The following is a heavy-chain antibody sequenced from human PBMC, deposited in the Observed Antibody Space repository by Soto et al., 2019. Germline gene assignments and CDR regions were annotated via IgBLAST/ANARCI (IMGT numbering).Heavy chain of an antibody. J-gene: IGHJ4*02. Sequence: EVQLVESGGGLVQPGGSLRLSCAASGFSFSDYYINWVRRAPGKGLVWVGRTRNKASSYTTDYAAFVKGRFTIPRDDSKNLIYLQMNSLKTEDTAVYYCAGEGSSSGPDYEYWGQGTLVTVSP. D-gene: IGHD3-22*01. CDR2: TRNKASSYTT. CDR3: AGEGSSSGPDYEY. V-gene: IGHV3-72*01. CDR1: GFSFSDYY.